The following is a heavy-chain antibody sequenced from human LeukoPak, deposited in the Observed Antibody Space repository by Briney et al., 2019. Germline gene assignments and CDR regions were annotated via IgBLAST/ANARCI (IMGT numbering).Heavy chain of an antibody. V-gene: IGHV3-21*01. CDR2: ISSSSSYI. CDR3: ARDMWSGNPDY. CDR1: GFTFSSYW. Sequence: GGSLRLSCAASGFTFSSYWMNWVRQAPGKGLEWVSSISSSSSYIYYADSVKGRFTISRDNAKNSLYLQMNSLRAEDTAVYYCARDMWSGNPDYWGQGTLVTVSS. D-gene: IGHD3-3*01. J-gene: IGHJ4*02.